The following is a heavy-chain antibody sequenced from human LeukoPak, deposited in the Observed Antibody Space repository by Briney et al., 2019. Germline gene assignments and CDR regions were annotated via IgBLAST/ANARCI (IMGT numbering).Heavy chain of an antibody. CDR2: INPNSGGT. V-gene: IGHV1-2*02. Sequence: ASVKVSCKASGYTFTGYYMHWVRQAPGQGLEWMGWINPNSGGTNYAQKFQGRVTMTRDTSISTAYMELSRLRSDDTAVYYCARETYSSGWYFPPAWGQGTLVTVSS. CDR3: ARETYSSGWYFPPA. J-gene: IGHJ5*02. CDR1: GYTFTGYY. D-gene: IGHD6-19*01.